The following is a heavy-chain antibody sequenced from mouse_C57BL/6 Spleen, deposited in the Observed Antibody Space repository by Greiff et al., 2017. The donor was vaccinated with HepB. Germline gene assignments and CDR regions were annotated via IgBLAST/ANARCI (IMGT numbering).Heavy chain of an antibody. CDR1: GFNIKDDY. CDR3: TTLPHYYGSTYWYFDV. V-gene: IGHV14-4*01. J-gene: IGHJ1*03. D-gene: IGHD1-1*01. Sequence: VQLQQSGAELVRPGASVKLSCTASGFNIKDDYMHWVKQRPEQGLEWIGWIDPENGDTEYASKFQGKATITADTSSNTAYLQLSSLTSEDTAVYYCTTLPHYYGSTYWYFDVWGTGTTVTVSS. CDR2: IDPENGDT.